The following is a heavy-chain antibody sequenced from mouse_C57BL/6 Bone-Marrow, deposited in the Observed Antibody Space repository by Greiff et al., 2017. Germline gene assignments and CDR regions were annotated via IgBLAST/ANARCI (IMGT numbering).Heavy chain of an antibody. CDR2: IDPSDSYT. Sequence: VQLQQSGAELVRPGTSVKLSCKASGYTFTSYWMHWVKQRPGQGLEWIGVIDPSDSYTNYNQKFKGKATLTVDTSSSTAYMQLSSLTSEDSAVYYCARGGWSYFDYWGQGTTLTVSS. D-gene: IGHD1-1*02. CDR1: GYTFTSYW. V-gene: IGHV1-59*01. CDR3: ARGGWSYFDY. J-gene: IGHJ2*01.